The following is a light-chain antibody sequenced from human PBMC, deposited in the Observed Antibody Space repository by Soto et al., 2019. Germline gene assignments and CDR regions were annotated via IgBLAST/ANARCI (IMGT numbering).Light chain of an antibody. CDR3: QQRSSWPLT. J-gene: IGKJ4*01. V-gene: IGKV3D-20*02. CDR2: GAS. CDR1: QSVSNNY. Sequence: ETMLNQYPGTLSLKQEERDTLSCRASQSVSNNYLAWYQQKPGQAPRLLIYGASNRATGIPDRFSGSGSGTDFTLTISSLEPEDFVIYYCQQRSSWPLTFAGVTMV.